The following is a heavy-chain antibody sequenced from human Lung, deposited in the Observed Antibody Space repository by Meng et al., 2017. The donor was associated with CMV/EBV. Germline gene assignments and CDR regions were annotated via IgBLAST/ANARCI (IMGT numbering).Heavy chain of an antibody. CDR3: ARGRRNEPLFDY. D-gene: IGHD1-14*01. CDR1: GDSCSTQT. V-gene: IGHV1-69*13. J-gene: IGHJ4*02. CDR2: LIAVFDKT. Sequence: QVRLVQSVCELKNPGSSGKGACKTCGDSCSTQTFSWVRQAPGQGLEWMGGLIAVFDKTKAAPRFQDRVTFTADESTSTAYMELSSLTFDDTAVYFCARGRRNEPLFDYWGQGTLVTVSS.